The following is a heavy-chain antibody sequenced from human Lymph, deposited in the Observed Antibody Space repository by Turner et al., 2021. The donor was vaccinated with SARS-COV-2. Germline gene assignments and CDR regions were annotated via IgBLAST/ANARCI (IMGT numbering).Heavy chain of an antibody. CDR2: ISGSGGST. V-gene: IGHV3-23*01. Sequence: EVQLLESGGGLAQPGGFLRLSCAASGFTFSSYAMSWFRQAPVKGLEWVSCISGSGGSTYYADSVKGRFTISRDNSKNTLYLQMNSLKSEDTAVYFCAKDASFMSGYDCIDYWGQGTLVTVPS. CDR3: AKDASFMSGYDCIDY. CDR1: GFTFSSYA. D-gene: IGHD5-12*01. J-gene: IGHJ4*02.